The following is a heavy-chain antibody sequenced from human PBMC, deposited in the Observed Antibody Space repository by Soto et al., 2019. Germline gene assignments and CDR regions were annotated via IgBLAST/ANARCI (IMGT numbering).Heavy chain of an antibody. CDR1: GGTFSSYT. Sequence: GASVKLSCKASGGTFSSYTISWVRQAPGQGLEWMGRIIPILGIANYAQKLQGRVTITADKSTSTAYMELSSLRSEDTAVYYCARGLTSGDYWGQGTLVTSPQ. CDR3: ARGLTSGDY. CDR2: IIPILGIA. J-gene: IGHJ4*02. V-gene: IGHV1-69*02.